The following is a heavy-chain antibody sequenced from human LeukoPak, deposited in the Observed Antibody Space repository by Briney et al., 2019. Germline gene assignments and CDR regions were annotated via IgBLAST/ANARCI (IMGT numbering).Heavy chain of an antibody. CDR2: ISGSGGKT. J-gene: IGHJ3*02. D-gene: IGHD3-22*01. CDR1: GFTFSTYA. V-gene: IGHV3-23*01. Sequence: GGSLRLSCAASGFTFSTYAMSWVRQAPGKGLDWVSAISGSGGKTYYADSVKGRFTISRDNSKNSLYLQMNSLRAEDTAVYYCARGGYYDSSGRIWGQGTMVTVSS. CDR3: ARGGYYDSSGRI.